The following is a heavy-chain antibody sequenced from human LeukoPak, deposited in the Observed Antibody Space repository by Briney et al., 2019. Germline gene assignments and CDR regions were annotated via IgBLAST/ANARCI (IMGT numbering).Heavy chain of an antibody. J-gene: IGHJ4*02. V-gene: IGHV4-31*03. D-gene: IGHD3-22*01. CDR3: ARASSFDSSGYYNY. CDR1: GGSISSGGYY. Sequence: SETLSLTCTVSGGSISSGGYYWSWIRQHPGKGLEWIGYIYYSGSTYHNPSLKSRVTISVDTSKNQFSLKLSSVTAADTAVYYCARASSFDSSGYYNYWGQGTLVTVSS. CDR2: IYYSGST.